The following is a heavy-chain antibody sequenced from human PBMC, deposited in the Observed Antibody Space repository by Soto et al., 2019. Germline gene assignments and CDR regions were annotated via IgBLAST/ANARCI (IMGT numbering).Heavy chain of an antibody. Sequence: QVQLVQSGAEVRKPGASVNISCWASGFTFGDNLINWVRQVPGQSLEWMGWINPDNGNTKYSQTLQGRVTISRHYSASTAYVEVNDLTSDDTAVYYCAGDILHVGRRANDAFDVWSQGTMVTVSS. V-gene: IGHV1-3*01. J-gene: IGHJ3*01. CDR2: INPDNGNT. CDR1: GFTFGDNL. D-gene: IGHD2-21*02. CDR3: AGDILHVGRRANDAFDV.